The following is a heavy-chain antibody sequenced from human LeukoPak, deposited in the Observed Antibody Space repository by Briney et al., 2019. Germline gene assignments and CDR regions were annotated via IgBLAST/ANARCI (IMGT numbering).Heavy chain of an antibody. CDR2: INPNSGGT. Sequence: ASVTVSCKASGYTFTSYGVSWVRQAPGQGLERMGWINPNSGGTNYAQKFQGRVTITRDISASTVYMELSSLRPDDMAVYHCARGRGTIGSNRDFYFYYYMDIWGNGTTVTVSS. V-gene: IGHV1-18*03. CDR3: ARGRGTIGSNRDFYFYYYMDI. J-gene: IGHJ6*03. CDR1: GYTFTSYG. D-gene: IGHD2-21*01.